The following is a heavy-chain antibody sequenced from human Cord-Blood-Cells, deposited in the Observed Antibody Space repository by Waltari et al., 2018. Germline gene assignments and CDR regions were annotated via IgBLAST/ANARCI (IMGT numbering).Heavy chain of an antibody. CDR3: ARVGTYCSSTSCYYWFDP. V-gene: IGHV1-8*01. D-gene: IGHD2-2*01. Sequence: QVQLVQSGAEVKKPGASVKVSCKASGYTLTSYDINWVRQAPGQGLEWMGWMNPNSGNTGYAQKFQGRVTMTRNTSISTAYMELSSLRSEDTAVYYCARVGTYCSSTSCYYWFDPWGQGTLVTVSS. CDR2: MNPNSGNT. J-gene: IGHJ5*02. CDR1: GYTLTSYD.